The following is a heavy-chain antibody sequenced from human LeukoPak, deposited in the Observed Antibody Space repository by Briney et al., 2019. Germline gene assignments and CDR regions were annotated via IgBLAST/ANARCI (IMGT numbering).Heavy chain of an antibody. Sequence: ASVKVSCKASGYTFTGYYMHWVRQAPGQGLEWMGWINPNSGGTNYAQKFQGRVTMTRDTSISTAYMELSRLRSDDTAVYYCARSSGAHDAFDIWGQGTMVTVSS. J-gene: IGHJ3*02. V-gene: IGHV1-2*02. CDR1: GYTFTGYY. D-gene: IGHD1-26*01. CDR2: INPNSGGT. CDR3: ARSSGAHDAFDI.